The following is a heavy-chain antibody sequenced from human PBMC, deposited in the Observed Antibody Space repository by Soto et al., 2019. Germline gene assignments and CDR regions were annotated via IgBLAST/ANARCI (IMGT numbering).Heavy chain of an antibody. CDR1: GFTFSSYG. CDR3: ARFLDVVGAGYYYYYGMDV. D-gene: IGHD3-3*01. Sequence: QVQLVESGGGVVQPGRSLRLSCAASGFTFSSYGMHWVRQAPGKGLEWVAAIWYDGSNKYYADSVKGRFTISRDNSKNTLYLQMNSLRAEDTAVYYCARFLDVVGAGYYYYYGMDVWGQGTTVTVSS. V-gene: IGHV3-33*01. CDR2: IWYDGSNK. J-gene: IGHJ6*02.